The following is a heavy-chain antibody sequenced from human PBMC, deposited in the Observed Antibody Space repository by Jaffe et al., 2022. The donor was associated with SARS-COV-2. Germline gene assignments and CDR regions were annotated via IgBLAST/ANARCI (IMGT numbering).Heavy chain of an antibody. CDR3: VKFPYINGWGNWFDS. CDR1: GFTFSSHV. V-gene: IGHV3-23*01. CDR2: IDVSGSHT. Sequence: EVELLESGGGLVQPGGSLRLSCEVSGFTFSSHVMSWVRQAPGKGLEWVSDIDVSGSHTHYGESVKGRFTISRDNSKSTLFLQMSSLRAEDTAIYYCVKFPYINGWGNWFDSWGQGTLVTVSS. D-gene: IGHD6-19*01. J-gene: IGHJ5*01.